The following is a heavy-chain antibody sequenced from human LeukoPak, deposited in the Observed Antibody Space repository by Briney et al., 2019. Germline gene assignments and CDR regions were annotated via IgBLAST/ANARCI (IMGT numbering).Heavy chain of an antibody. CDR3: ARLVADSVKRYFDY. CDR2: IHYSGST. D-gene: IGHD5-12*01. CDR1: GVSISSYY. Sequence: SETLSLTCTVSGVSISSYYWSWIRQPPGKGLEWIGYIHYSGSTNSNPSLRSRVTISVDTSKKQFSLKLNSVTAADTAVYYCARLVADSVKRYFDYWGQGTLVTVSS. J-gene: IGHJ4*02. V-gene: IGHV4-59*01.